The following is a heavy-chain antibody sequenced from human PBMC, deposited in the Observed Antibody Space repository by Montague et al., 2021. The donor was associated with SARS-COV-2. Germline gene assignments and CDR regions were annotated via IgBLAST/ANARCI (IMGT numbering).Heavy chain of an antibody. CDR2: TYYRSKWYN. CDR3: ARDLDYYGSGSYPEGFDP. V-gene: IGHV6-1*01. Sequence: CAIFGDSVSSNSAAWNWIRQSPSRGLEWLGRTYYRSKWYNDYAVSVKSRITINPDTSKNQFSLQLNSVTPEDTAVYYCARDLDYYGSGSYPEGFDPWGQGTLVTVSS. J-gene: IGHJ5*02. CDR1: GDSVSSNSAA. D-gene: IGHD3-10*01.